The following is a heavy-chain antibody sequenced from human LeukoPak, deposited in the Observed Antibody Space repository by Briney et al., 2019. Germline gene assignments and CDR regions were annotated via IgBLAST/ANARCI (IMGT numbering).Heavy chain of an antibody. J-gene: IGHJ6*02. D-gene: IGHD4-17*01. CDR3: ARGYGDYYYGMDV. CDR1: GFTFDDYG. Sequence: GGSLRLSCAASGFTFDDYGMSWVRQAPGKGLEWVSGINWNGGSTGCADSVKGRFTISRDNAKNSLYLQMNSLRAEDTASYHCARGYGDYYYGMDVWGQGTTVTVSS. CDR2: INWNGGST. V-gene: IGHV3-20*01.